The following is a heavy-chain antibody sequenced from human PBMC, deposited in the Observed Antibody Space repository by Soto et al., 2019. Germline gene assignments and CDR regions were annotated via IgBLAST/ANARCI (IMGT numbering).Heavy chain of an antibody. CDR1: DGSISSSSYY. V-gene: IGHV4-39*01. D-gene: IGHD6-19*01. CDR2: IYYSGST. Sequence: SETLSLTCTVSDGSISSSSYYWGWIRQPPGKGQEWNGSIYYSGSTYYNPSLKSRVTISVDTSKNQFSLKLSSVTAADTAVYYCARDPVKQWYFDYWGQGTLVTVSS. J-gene: IGHJ4*02. CDR3: ARDPVKQWYFDY.